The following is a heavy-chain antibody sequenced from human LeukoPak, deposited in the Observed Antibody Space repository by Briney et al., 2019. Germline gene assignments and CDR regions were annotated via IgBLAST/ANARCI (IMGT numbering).Heavy chain of an antibody. CDR1: GGSISSYY. Sequence: SSETLSLTCTVSGGSISSYYWSWIRQPAGKGLEWIGRIYTSGSTNYNPSLKSRVTMSVDTSKNQFSLKLSSVTAADTAVYYCARDGRIAAAADRSYFMDVWGKGTTVTVSS. J-gene: IGHJ6*03. CDR3: ARDGRIAAAADRSYFMDV. V-gene: IGHV4-4*07. CDR2: IYTSGST. D-gene: IGHD6-13*01.